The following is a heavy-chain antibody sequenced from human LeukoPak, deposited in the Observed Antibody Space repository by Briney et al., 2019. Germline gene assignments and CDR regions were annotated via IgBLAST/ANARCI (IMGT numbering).Heavy chain of an antibody. CDR3: ARDGRFGELFNY. CDR2: IYYSGST. D-gene: IGHD3-10*01. Sequence: SETLSLTCTVSGGSISSYYWSWIRKPPGKGLEWIGYIYYSGSTNYNPPLKSRVTISVDTSKNQFSLKLSSVTAADTAVYYCARDGRFGELFNYWGQGTLVTVSS. CDR1: GGSISSYY. J-gene: IGHJ4*02. V-gene: IGHV4-59*01.